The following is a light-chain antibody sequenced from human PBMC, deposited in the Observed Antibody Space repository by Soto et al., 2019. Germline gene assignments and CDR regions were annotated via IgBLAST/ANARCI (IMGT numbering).Light chain of an antibody. V-gene: IGLV2-14*01. J-gene: IGLJ2*01. CDR1: SSDVGGYNC. Sequence: QSALTQPASVSGSPGQSITISCTGTSSDVGGYNCVSWYQQHPGKAPKLMIYEGSNRTSGVSNRFSGSKSGNTASLTISGLQAEDEADYYCSSYTSSSTLVFGGGTKLTVL. CDR3: SSYTSSSTLV. CDR2: EGS.